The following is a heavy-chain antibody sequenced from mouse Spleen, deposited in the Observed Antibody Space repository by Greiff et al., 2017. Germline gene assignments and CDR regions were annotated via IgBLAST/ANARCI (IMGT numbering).Heavy chain of an antibody. J-gene: IGHJ2*01. Sequence: QVQLQQPGAELVKPGASVKMSCKASGYAFTNYWLGWVKQRPGHGLEWIGDIYPGSGNTYYNEKFKGKATLTADKSSSTAYMQLSSLTSEDSAVYFCARDGNFDYWGQGTTLTVSS. CDR1: GYAFTNYW. CDR2: IYPGSGNT. CDR3: ARDGNFDY. D-gene: IGHD2-1*01. V-gene: IGHV1-63*01.